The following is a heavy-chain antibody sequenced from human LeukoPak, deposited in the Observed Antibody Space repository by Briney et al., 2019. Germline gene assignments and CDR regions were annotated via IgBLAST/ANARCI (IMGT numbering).Heavy chain of an antibody. CDR1: GFTFSSYS. V-gene: IGHV3-21*01. J-gene: IGHJ4*02. CDR3: AREGGWSTPFDY. CDR2: ISSSSSYI. Sequence: GGSLRLSCAASGFTFSSYSMNWVRQAPGKGLEWVSSISSSSSYIYYADSVKGRFTISRDNAKNSLYLQMNSLRAEDTAVYYCAREGGWSTPFDYWGQGTLVTVSS. D-gene: IGHD3-16*01.